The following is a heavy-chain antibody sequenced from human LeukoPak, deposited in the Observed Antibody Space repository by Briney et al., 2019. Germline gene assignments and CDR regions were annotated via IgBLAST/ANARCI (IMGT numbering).Heavy chain of an antibody. CDR2: IYTSGST. D-gene: IGHD2-15*01. J-gene: IGHJ6*03. V-gene: IGHV4-61*02. Sequence: SETLSLTCTVSGGSISSGSYYWSWIRQPAGKGLEWIGRIYTSGSTNYNPSLKSRVTISVDTSKNQFSLKLSSVTAADTAVYYCASGSRFYYYYYYYMDVRGKGTTVTVSS. CDR1: GGSISSGSYY. CDR3: ASGSRFYYYYYYYMDV.